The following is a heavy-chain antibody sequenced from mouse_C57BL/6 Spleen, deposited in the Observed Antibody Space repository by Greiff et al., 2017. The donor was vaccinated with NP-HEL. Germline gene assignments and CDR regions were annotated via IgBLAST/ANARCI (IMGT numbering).Heavy chain of an antibody. Sequence: QVQLQQSGAELVKPGASVKLSCKASGYTFTSYWMHWVKQRPGQGLEWIGMIHPNSGSTNYNEKFKSKATLTVDKSSSTAYMQLSSLTSEDSAVYYCARLDYGNDPRAMDYWGQGTSVTVSS. CDR2: IHPNSGST. CDR3: ARLDYGNDPRAMDY. J-gene: IGHJ4*01. CDR1: GYTFTSYW. V-gene: IGHV1-64*01. D-gene: IGHD2-1*01.